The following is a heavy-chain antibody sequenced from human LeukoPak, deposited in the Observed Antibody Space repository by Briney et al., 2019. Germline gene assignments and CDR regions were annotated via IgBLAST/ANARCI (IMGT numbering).Heavy chain of an antibody. J-gene: IGHJ4*02. CDR3: ARIQLYHGDFDS. Sequence: SETLSLTCTVSGGSISSSSYYWGWIRQPPGKGLEWIGSIYYSGSTYYNPSLKSRVTISVDTSKNQFSLKLSSVTAADTAVYYCARIQLYHGDFDSWGQGTLVTVSS. V-gene: IGHV4-39*07. CDR1: GGSISSSSYY. D-gene: IGHD1-1*01. CDR2: IYYSGST.